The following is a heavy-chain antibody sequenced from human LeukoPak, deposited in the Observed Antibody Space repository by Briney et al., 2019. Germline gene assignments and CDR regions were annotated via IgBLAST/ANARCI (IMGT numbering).Heavy chain of an antibody. CDR2: ITDTGGTT. J-gene: IGHJ4*02. CDR1: GFTFSTYA. D-gene: IGHD4-17*01. CDR3: ARVTVTTYLDY. V-gene: IGHV3-23*01. Sequence: GGSLRLSCAASGFTFSTYAMSWVRQAPGQGLEWVSGITDTGGTTYYADSVKGRFTISRDNFKNTLYLQMNSLRAEDTAVYYCARVTVTTYLDYWGQGTLVTVSS.